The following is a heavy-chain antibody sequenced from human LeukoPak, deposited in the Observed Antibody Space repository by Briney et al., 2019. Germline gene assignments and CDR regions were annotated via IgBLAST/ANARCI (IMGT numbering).Heavy chain of an antibody. CDR2: ISSTGGRT. CDR3: VARSGYYGPFDY. Sequence: GGSLRLSCAASGFIFSTYAMSWVRQAPGKGLEWVSAISSTGGRTYYGDSVQGRFTISRDNSNNTLYLQMNSLRAEDTAVYYSVARSGYYGPFDYWGQGTLVPVSS. V-gene: IGHV3-23*01. CDR1: GFIFSTYA. J-gene: IGHJ4*02. D-gene: IGHD3-22*01.